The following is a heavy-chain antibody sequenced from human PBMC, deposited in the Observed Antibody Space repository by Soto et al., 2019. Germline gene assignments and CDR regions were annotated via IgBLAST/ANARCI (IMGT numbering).Heavy chain of an antibody. V-gene: IGHV1-18*01. CDR2: ISPYNGRT. D-gene: IGHD5-18*01. J-gene: IGHJ6*01. Sequence: GASVKPSCKAPVNSFTSYGIRWVRQVPGQEQEWMGWISPYNGRTNYAQSVKGRVVMTTDISTNTVYLELRSLRSDDSAIYYCLRCRKDSYPLYVWG. CDR3: LRCRKDSYPLYV. CDR1: VNSFTSYG.